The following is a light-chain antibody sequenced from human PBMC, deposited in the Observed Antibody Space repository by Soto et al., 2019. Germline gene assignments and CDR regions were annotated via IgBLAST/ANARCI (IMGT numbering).Light chain of an antibody. V-gene: IGKV1-33*01. CDR3: QQYDSLPIT. Sequence: DLPMTQSPSSLSASVGDRVTITCQASQDIRKYLNWYQQKPGKAPKLLIYDASNLETGVPPRFSGSGSGTDFTFTISSLQPEDIATYYCQQYDSLPITFGQGTRLEIK. CDR2: DAS. CDR1: QDIRKY. J-gene: IGKJ5*01.